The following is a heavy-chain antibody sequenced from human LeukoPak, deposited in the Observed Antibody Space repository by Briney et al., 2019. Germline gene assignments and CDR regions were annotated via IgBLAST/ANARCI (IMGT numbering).Heavy chain of an antibody. CDR3: ASLGPKDYFDY. J-gene: IGHJ4*02. CDR2: INNSGST. V-gene: IGHV4-34*01. CDR1: GGSFSGYY. Sequence: SETLSLTCAVYGGSFSGYYWSWIRQPPGKGLEWIGEINNSGSTNYNPSLKSRVTISVDTSKNQFSLKLSSVTAADTAVYYCASLGPKDYFDYWGQGTLVTVSS.